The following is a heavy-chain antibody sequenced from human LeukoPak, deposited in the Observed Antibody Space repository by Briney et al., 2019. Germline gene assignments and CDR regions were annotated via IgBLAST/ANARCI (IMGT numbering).Heavy chain of an antibody. J-gene: IGHJ5*02. CDR2: IYYSGST. Sequence: SETLSLTCTVSGGSISSYYWSWIRQPPGKGLEWIGYIYYSGSTNYNPSLKSRVTISVDTSKNQFSLKLSSVTAADTAVYYCARGRMYTAYYDFWSGPFDPWGQGTLVTVSS. CDR3: ARGRMYTAYYDFWSGPFDP. D-gene: IGHD3-3*01. V-gene: IGHV4-59*12. CDR1: GGSISSYY.